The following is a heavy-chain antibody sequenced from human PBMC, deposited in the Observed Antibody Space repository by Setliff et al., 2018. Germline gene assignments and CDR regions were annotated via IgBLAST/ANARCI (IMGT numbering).Heavy chain of an antibody. CDR3: ARAKGSDYSMDV. V-gene: IGHV3-30*02. CDR1: GFTPGMYG. Sequence: GGSLRLSCAASGFTPGMYGVHWVRQAPGKGLEWLAYIRHDGTNENYADSVKGRFTISRDNAKNTLYLQMNSLRADDTAVYYCARAKGSDYSMDVWGKGTTVTVSS. D-gene: IGHD6-19*01. CDR2: IRHDGTNE. J-gene: IGHJ6*03.